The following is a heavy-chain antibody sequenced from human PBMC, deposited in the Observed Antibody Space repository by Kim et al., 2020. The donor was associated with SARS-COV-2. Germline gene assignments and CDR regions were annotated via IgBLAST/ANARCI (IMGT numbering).Heavy chain of an antibody. Sequence: GSMTTYVDSVKGRFTISRDNAKNTLYLQMNSLRAEDTAVYYCVRGIGHYWGQGTLVTVSS. J-gene: IGHJ4*02. CDR2: GSMT. D-gene: IGHD1-26*01. V-gene: IGHV3-74*01. CDR3: VRGIGHY.